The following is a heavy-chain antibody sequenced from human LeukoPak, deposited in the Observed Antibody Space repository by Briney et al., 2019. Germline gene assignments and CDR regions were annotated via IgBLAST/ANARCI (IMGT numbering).Heavy chain of an antibody. Sequence: GGSLRLSCAASEFTFSNYWMTWVRQAPGKGLEWVANIKQDGSEMYYADSVKGRFTISRDNAKNSLYLQMNSLRAEDTAVYYCVRHDTAMATDYGMDVWGQGTTVTVSS. CDR3: VRHDTAMATDYGMDV. CDR1: EFTFSNYW. V-gene: IGHV3-7*03. D-gene: IGHD5-18*01. CDR2: IKQDGSEM. J-gene: IGHJ6*02.